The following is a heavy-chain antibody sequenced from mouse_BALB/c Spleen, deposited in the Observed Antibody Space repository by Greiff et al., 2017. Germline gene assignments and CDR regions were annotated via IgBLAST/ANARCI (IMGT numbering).Heavy chain of an antibody. CDR3: ARGWLREAMDY. J-gene: IGHJ4*01. D-gene: IGHD2-2*01. CDR2: IDPSDSYT. Sequence: QVQLQQPGAELVKPGASVKLSCKASGYTFTSYWMHWVKQRPGQGLEWIGEIDPSDSYTNYNQKFKGKATLTVDKSSSTAYMQLSSLTSEDSAVYYCARGWLREAMDYWGQGTSVTVSS. V-gene: IGHV1-69*02. CDR1: GYTFTSYW.